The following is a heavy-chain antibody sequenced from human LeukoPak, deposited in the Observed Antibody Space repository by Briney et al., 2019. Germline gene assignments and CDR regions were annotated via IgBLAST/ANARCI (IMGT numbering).Heavy chain of an antibody. CDR2: ISAYNGNT. V-gene: IGHV1-18*01. CDR1: GYTFTSYG. Sequence: ASVKVSCKASGYTFTSYGISWVRQAPGQGLEWMGWISAYNGNTNYARKLQGRVTMTTDTSTSTAYMELRSLRSDDTAVYYCARGRVAAAGTGYFQHWGQGTLVTVSS. J-gene: IGHJ1*01. CDR3: ARGRVAAAGTGYFQH. D-gene: IGHD6-13*01.